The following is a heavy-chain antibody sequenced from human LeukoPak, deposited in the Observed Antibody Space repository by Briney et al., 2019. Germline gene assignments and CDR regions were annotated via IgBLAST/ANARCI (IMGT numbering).Heavy chain of an antibody. CDR2: IWYDGTNK. CDR3: ARDDSGWVDY. CDR1: GFTFNSYA. V-gene: IGHV3-33*01. Sequence: GRSLRLSCAASGFTFNSYAMHWVRQAPGKGLEWVSVIWYDGTNKYYADSVKGRFTISRDNSKNTLYLQMNSLRAEDTAVYYCARDDSGWVDYWGQGTLVTVSS. D-gene: IGHD6-19*01. J-gene: IGHJ4*02.